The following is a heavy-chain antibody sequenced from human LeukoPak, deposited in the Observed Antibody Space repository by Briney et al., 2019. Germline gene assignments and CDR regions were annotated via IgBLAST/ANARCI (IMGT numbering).Heavy chain of an antibody. D-gene: IGHD3-3*01. CDR1: GGSLNGHY. CDR2: GSESGGT. CDR3: AKNGQSGFSFDP. J-gene: IGHJ5*02. Sequence: SETLSLTCAVYGGSLNGHYWSWIRQPPGKGLEWIGEGSESGGTKFNPSLKSRVTISADTPKNQFSLKVKSVTAADTAVYYCAKNGQSGFSFDPWGQGTLVTVSS. V-gene: IGHV4-34*01.